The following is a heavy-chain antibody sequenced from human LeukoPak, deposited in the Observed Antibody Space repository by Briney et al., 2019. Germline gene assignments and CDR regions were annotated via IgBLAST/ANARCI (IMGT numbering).Heavy chain of an antibody. J-gene: IGHJ4*02. Sequence: PGGSLRLSCAASGFTFSSYSMNWVRQAPGEGREWVSYISSSSSTIFYADSVKGRFTISRDNAKNSLYLQMNSLRDEDTAVYYCARSDGYNFPEFDYWGQGTLVTVSS. CDR1: GFTFSSYS. CDR2: ISSSSSTI. V-gene: IGHV3-48*02. D-gene: IGHD5-24*01. CDR3: ARSDGYNFPEFDY.